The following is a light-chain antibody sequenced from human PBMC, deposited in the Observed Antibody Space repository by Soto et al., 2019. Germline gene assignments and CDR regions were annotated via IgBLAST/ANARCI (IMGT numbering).Light chain of an antibody. CDR3: QQYNNWPPWT. CDR2: GAS. Sequence: EIVMTQSPATLSVSAGERATLSCRASQSVSSYLAWYQQKPGQAPTLLIFGASTRATGIPARFSGSGSWREYTPTISSRQPQDYAVDYYQQYNNWPPWTFGQGTKVEIK. J-gene: IGKJ1*01. V-gene: IGKV3-15*01. CDR1: QSVSSY.